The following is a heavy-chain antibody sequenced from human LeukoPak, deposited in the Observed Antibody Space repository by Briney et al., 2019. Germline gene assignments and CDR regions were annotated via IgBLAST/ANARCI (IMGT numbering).Heavy chain of an antibody. V-gene: IGHV3-23*01. D-gene: IGHD3-22*01. CDR3: AKRYYYDSSGYFRYFDY. J-gene: IGHJ4*02. Sequence: GRSLRLSCAASGFTFSSYAMTWVRQAPGKGLEWVSAISGSGGSTYYADSVKGRFTISRDNSKNTLYLQMNSLRAEDTAVYYCAKRYYYDSSGYFRYFDYWGQGTLVTVSS. CDR1: GFTFSSYA. CDR2: ISGSGGST.